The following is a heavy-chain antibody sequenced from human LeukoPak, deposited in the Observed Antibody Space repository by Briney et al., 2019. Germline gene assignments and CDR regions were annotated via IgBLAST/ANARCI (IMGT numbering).Heavy chain of an antibody. D-gene: IGHD3-10*01. CDR3: ARTTADYYGSGIFTYYYYYYMDV. Sequence: PGGSLRLSCAASGFTFSSYWMHWVRQAPGKGLVWVSRINSDGSSTSYADSVKGRFTISRDNAKNTLYLQMNSLRAEDTAVYYCARTTADYYGSGIFTYYYYYYMDVWGKGTTVTISS. CDR2: INSDGSST. V-gene: IGHV3-74*01. J-gene: IGHJ6*03. CDR1: GFTFSSYW.